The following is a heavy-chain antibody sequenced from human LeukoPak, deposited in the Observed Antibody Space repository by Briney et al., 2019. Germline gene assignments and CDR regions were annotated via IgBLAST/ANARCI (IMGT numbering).Heavy chain of an antibody. CDR3: ARPPELPQIVGATAGFDY. J-gene: IGHJ4*02. Sequence: QTGGSLRLSCAASGFTFSSYAMHWVRQAPGKGLEWVAVISYDGSNKYYADSVKGRFTISRDNSKNTLYLQMNSLRAEDTAVYYCARPPELPQIVGATAGFDYWGQGTLVTVSS. CDR2: ISYDGSNK. CDR1: GFTFSSYA. D-gene: IGHD1-26*01. V-gene: IGHV3-30-3*01.